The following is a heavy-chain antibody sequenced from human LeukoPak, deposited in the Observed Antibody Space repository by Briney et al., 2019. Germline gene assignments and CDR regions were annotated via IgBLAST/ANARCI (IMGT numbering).Heavy chain of an antibody. CDR2: IYDSGST. D-gene: IGHD3-10*01. J-gene: IGHJ4*02. V-gene: IGHV4-59*01. CDR3: ARGEITIVRGVPSLGY. CDR1: GGSISSYY. Sequence: SETLSLTCTVSGGSISSYYWSWIRQPPGKGLEWIGYIYDSGSTNYKPSLKSRVTISVDTSKNQFSLKLRSVTAADTAVYYCARGEITIVRGVPSLGYWGQGTLVTVSS.